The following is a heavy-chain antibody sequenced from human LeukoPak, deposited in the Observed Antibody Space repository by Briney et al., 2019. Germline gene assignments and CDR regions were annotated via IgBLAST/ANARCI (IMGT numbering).Heavy chain of an antibody. Sequence: PGGSLRLSCAASGFTFSSYWMSWVRQAPGKGLEWVANIKQDGREKYYVDSVKGRFTISRDNAKNSLYLQMNSLRAEDTAVYYCAREGIVVVTATEPFDYWGQGTLVTVSS. CDR2: IKQDGREK. CDR1: GFTFSSYW. J-gene: IGHJ4*02. CDR3: AREGIVVVTATEPFDY. V-gene: IGHV3-7*01. D-gene: IGHD2-21*02.